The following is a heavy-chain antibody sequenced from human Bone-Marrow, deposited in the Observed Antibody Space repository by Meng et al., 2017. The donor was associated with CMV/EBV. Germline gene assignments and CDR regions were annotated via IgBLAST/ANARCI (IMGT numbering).Heavy chain of an antibody. Sequence: SDTRSLTGSVSDGSINDYYWGWIRQPPGKGLEWIGYIYYSGITNYNPSLKSRVTISVDTSKNQFSLKLSTVTAADTAVYYCARGSNWFDPWGQGTLVTVSS. CDR2: IYYSGIT. CDR3: ARGSNWFDP. CDR1: DGSINDYY. V-gene: IGHV4-59*01. J-gene: IGHJ5*02.